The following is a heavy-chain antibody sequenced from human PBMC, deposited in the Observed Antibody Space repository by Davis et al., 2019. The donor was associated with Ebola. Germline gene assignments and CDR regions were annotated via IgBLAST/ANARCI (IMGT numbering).Heavy chain of an antibody. D-gene: IGHD4-23*01. CDR2: IYYSGST. Sequence: PSETLSLTCAVSGGSISSGGYSWSWIRQPPGKGLEWIGYIYYSGSTYYNPSLKSRVTISVDTSKNQFSLKLSSVTAADTAVYYCARAPRLYPFDYWGQGTLVTVSS. CDR1: GGSISSGGYS. CDR3: ARAPRLYPFDY. V-gene: IGHV4-31*11. J-gene: IGHJ4*02.